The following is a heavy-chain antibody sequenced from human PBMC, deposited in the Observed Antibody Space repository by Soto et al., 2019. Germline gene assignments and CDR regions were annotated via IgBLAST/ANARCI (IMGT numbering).Heavy chain of an antibody. CDR3: GRGPYDYYSSGSYYNPY. CDR2: INHSGST. Sequence: SETLSLTCAVYGGSFSGYYWSWIRQPPGKGLEWIGEINHSGSTNYNPSLKSRVTISVDTSKNQFSLKLSSVTAADTAVYYCGRGPYDYYSSGSYYNPYWGQGTLVTVSS. V-gene: IGHV4-34*01. CDR1: GGSFSGYY. J-gene: IGHJ4*02. D-gene: IGHD3-10*01.